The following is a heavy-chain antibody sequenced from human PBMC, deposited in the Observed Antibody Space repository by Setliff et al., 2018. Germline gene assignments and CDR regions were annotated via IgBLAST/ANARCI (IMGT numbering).Heavy chain of an antibody. Sequence: GGSLRLSCAASGFSFSDYAMSWVRQAPRKGLEWVSGGSTGKTDYADSVKGRFTMSRDSSTNTLYLQMNSLRGEDTAVYYCARDQFRNSGGLYSWGQGTLVTVSS. CDR1: GFSFSDYA. CDR3: ARDQFRNSGGLYS. D-gene: IGHD1-7*01. CDR2: GSTGKT. J-gene: IGHJ5*02. V-gene: IGHV3-23*01.